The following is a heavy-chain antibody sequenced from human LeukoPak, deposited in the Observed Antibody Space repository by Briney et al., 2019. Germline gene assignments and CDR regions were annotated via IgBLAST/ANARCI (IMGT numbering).Heavy chain of an antibody. Sequence: GGSLRLSCTVSGFSFDDYAMHWVRQVPGKGLEWVSGISWNSESSGYADSVKGRFTISRDNAKDSLYLQMNNLRAEDTAFYYCAKDKVSGVVAGNVDHWGQGTLVTVSS. D-gene: IGHD6-19*01. CDR3: AKDKVSGVVAGNVDH. CDR1: GFSFDDYA. J-gene: IGHJ4*02. V-gene: IGHV3-9*01. CDR2: ISWNSESS.